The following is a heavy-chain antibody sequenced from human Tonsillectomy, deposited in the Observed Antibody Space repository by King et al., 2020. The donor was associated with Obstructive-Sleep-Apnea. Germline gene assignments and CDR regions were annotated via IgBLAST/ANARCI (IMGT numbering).Heavy chain of an antibody. CDR3: ARQDYYYGMDV. CDR1: GGSFSGYY. J-gene: IGHJ6*02. CDR2: INHSGST. V-gene: IGHV4-34*01. Sequence: VQLQQWGAGLLKPSETLSLTCAVYGGSFSGYYWSWIRQPPGKGLEWIGEINHSGSTNYNPSLKSRVTISVDTSKNQFSLKLSSVTAADTAVYYCARQDYYYGMDVWGQGTTVTVSS.